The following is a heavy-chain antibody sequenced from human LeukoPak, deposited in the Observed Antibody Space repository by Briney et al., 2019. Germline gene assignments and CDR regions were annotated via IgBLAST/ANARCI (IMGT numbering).Heavy chain of an antibody. J-gene: IGHJ3*02. CDR1: GYTFTSYY. CDR3: ARVGGVRGVIRAGGDAFDI. CDR2: INPSGGST. Sequence: ASVKVSCKASGYTFTSYYMHWVRQAPGQGLEWMGIINPSGGSTSYAQKFQGRVTMTRDTSTSTVYMELRSLRSDDTAVYYCARVGGVRGVIRAGGDAFDIWGQGTMVTVSS. V-gene: IGHV1-46*01. D-gene: IGHD3-10*01.